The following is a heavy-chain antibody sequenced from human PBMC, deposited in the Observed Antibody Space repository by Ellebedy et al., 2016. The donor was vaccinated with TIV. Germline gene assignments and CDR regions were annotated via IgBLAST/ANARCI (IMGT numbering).Heavy chain of an antibody. J-gene: IGHJ6*02. Sequence: ASVKVSCKAFGGTFSTYALNWVRQAPGQGLEWIGAFLPMFGTATSAQKFQGRVAITADESMTTAYMELSSLRYEDTAVYYCARGAVDYGDDETESDYYGMDVWGQGTTVTVSS. D-gene: IGHD4-17*01. CDR1: GGTFSTYA. CDR2: FLPMFGTA. V-gene: IGHV1-69*13. CDR3: ARGAVDYGDDETESDYYGMDV.